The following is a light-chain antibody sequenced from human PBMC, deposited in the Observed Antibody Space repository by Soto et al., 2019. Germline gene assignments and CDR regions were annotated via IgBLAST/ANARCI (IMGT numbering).Light chain of an antibody. CDR2: DAS. Sequence: DIQMTQSPSSLSASVGDRVTITCRASQGISNSLAWYQQEPGKVPKLLIYDASTLQSRVSSRFXXXGSXTXXXXXXXXXQPEDVATYYCQKYDSAPEAFGQGTKVEIK. V-gene: IGKV1-27*01. CDR1: QGISNS. CDR3: QKYDSAPEA. J-gene: IGKJ1*01.